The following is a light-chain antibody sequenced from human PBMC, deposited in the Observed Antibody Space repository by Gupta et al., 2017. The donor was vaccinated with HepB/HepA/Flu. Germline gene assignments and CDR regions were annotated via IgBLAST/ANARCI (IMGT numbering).Light chain of an antibody. V-gene: IGLV1-44*01. Sequence: QPPSAPETHAQVVTISCSGSSTDIGSYTVNWYQQLPGTAPNLLIYSDTKRPSGVPDRFSGSKSGTTASLHISRLQAEDEADDYCAAWDASRNGYVFGTGTKVTVL. CDR2: SDT. CDR3: AAWDASRNGYV. CDR1: STDIGSYT. J-gene: IGLJ1*01.